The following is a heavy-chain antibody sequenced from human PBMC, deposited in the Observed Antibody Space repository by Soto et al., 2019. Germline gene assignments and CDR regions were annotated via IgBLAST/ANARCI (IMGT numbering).Heavy chain of an antibody. Sequence: SETLSLTCTVSGGSISSYYWSWIRQPPGKGLEWIGYIYYSGSTNYNPSLKSRVTISVDTSKNQFSLKLSSVTAADTAVYYCARTPAVGPGGIFYYYGMDVWGQGTTVTVS. CDR1: GGSISSYY. D-gene: IGHD1-26*01. V-gene: IGHV4-59*01. CDR3: ARTPAVGPGGIFYYYGMDV. J-gene: IGHJ6*02. CDR2: IYYSGST.